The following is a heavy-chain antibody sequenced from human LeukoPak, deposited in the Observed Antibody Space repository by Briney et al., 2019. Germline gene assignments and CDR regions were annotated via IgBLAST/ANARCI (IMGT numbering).Heavy chain of an antibody. Sequence: PAGGSLRLSCAASGFTFSSYAITWVRQAPGKGLEWVSAVSSNGAKTYYADSVKGRFTISRDNYKNMVFLQMNSLRAEDTAVYYCATDDKYAPSSWGQGTLVTVSS. D-gene: IGHD2-2*01. CDR3: ATDDKYAPSS. CDR2: VSSNGAKT. J-gene: IGHJ5*02. V-gene: IGHV3-23*01. CDR1: GFTFSSYA.